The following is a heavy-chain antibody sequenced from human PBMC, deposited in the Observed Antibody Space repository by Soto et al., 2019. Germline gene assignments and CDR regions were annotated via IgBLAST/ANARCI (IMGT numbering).Heavy chain of an antibody. J-gene: IGHJ4*02. V-gene: IGHV3-23*01. Sequence: GGSLRLSCAASGFTFSSYAMSWVRQAPGKGLEWVSAISGSGGSTYYADSVKGRFTISRDNSKNTLYLQMNSLRAEDTAVYYCAKGGAIFGVVPYFDYWGQGTLVTVSS. D-gene: IGHD3-3*01. CDR1: GFTFSSYA. CDR3: AKGGAIFGVVPYFDY. CDR2: ISGSGGST.